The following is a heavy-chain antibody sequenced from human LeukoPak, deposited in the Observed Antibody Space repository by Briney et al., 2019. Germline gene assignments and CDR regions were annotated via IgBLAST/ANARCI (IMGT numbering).Heavy chain of an antibody. J-gene: IGHJ3*01. V-gene: IGHV3-23*01. Sequence: PGGSLRLSCAASGLTFSSYAMTWVRQAPGKGVEWVSGISGNGGTTYYADSVKGRFTISRDNSKNTLYMQMDSLRIEDKAVYYCAKGGRWDYYDSSHWGQGTMVTVSS. CDR2: ISGNGGTT. CDR1: GLTFSSYA. CDR3: AKGGRWDYYDSSH. D-gene: IGHD3-22*01.